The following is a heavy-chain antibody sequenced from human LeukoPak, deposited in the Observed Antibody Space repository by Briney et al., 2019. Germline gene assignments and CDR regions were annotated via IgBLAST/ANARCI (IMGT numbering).Heavy chain of an antibody. V-gene: IGHV3-9*01. CDR2: ISWYSGSI. CDR1: GFTFDDYA. D-gene: IGHD1-26*01. Sequence: GGSLRLSCAASGFTFDDYAMHWVRQAPGKGLEWVSGISWYSGSIGYADSVKGRFTISRDNAKNSLYLQMNSLRAEDTALYYCAKDLEWELRGWGFDYWGQGTLVTVSS. J-gene: IGHJ4*02. CDR3: AKDLEWELRGWGFDY.